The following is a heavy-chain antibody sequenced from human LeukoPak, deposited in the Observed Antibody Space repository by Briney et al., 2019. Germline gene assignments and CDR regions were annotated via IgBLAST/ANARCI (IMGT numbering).Heavy chain of an antibody. D-gene: IGHD2-2*01. CDR3: ARDQLGYCSSTSCHPHYYYYYMDV. J-gene: IGHJ6*03. CDR1: GGSISSYY. CDR2: IYYSGST. Sequence: SETLSLTCTVSGGSISSYYWSWFRQPPGKGLGWFGYIYYSGSTNYNPSLKSRVTISVDTSKNQFSLKLSSVTAADTAVYYCARDQLGYCSSTSCHPHYYYYYMDVWGKGTTVTVSS. V-gene: IGHV4-59*01.